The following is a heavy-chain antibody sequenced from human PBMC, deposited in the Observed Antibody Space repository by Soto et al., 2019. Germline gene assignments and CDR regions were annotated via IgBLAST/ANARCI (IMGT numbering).Heavy chain of an antibody. CDR1: GGSISSGGYY. CDR3: ARATRGPSSGYYQLDY. CDR2: IYYSGST. Sequence: QVQLQESGPGLVKPSQTLSLTCTVSGGSISSGGYYWSWIRQHPGKGLEWMGYIYYSGSTYYNPSLKSRVTISVDTSKNQFSLKLSSVTAADTAVYYCARATRGPSSGYYQLDYWGQGTLVTVSS. J-gene: IGHJ4*02. D-gene: IGHD3-22*01. V-gene: IGHV4-31*03.